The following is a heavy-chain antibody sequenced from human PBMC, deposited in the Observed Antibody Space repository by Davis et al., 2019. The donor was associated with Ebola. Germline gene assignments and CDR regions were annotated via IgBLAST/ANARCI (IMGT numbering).Heavy chain of an antibody. D-gene: IGHD4-17*01. J-gene: IGHJ6*02. CDR3: AGNSVTTRLDYYGMDV. CDR2: INDGHGDT. V-gene: IGHV1-3*01. CDR1: AYTITSFA. Sequence: ASAQVTCKASAYTITSFAIHWVRQAPGHRPEWMVWINDGHGDTIYSPHFQGRLTITRDTSASTVYMELSSLRSEATAVYYCAGNSVTTRLDYYGMDVWGQGTTVTVSS.